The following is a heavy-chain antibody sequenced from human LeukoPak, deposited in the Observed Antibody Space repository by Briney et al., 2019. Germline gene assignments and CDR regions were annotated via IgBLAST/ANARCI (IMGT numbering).Heavy chain of an antibody. CDR2: IIPIFGTA. D-gene: IGHD3-3*01. CDR3: ASGRFLEWLLYHPTFDY. J-gene: IGHJ4*02. V-gene: IGHV1-69*05. CDR1: GGTFSSYA. Sequence: SVKVSCKASGGTFSSYAISWVRQAPGQGLEWMGRIIPIFGTANYAQKFQGRVTITTDESTSTAYMELSSLRSEDTAVYYCASGRFLEWLLYHPTFDYWGQGTLVTVSS.